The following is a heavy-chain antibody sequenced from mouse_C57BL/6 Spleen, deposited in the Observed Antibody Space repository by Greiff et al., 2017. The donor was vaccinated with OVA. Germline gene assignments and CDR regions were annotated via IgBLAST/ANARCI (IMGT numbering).Heavy chain of an antibody. CDR1: GYAFSSYW. J-gene: IGHJ2*01. Sequence: QVQLQQSGAELVKPGASVKISCKASGYAFSSYWMNWVKRRPGKGLEWIGQIYPGDGDTNYNGKFKGKATLTADKSSSTAYMQLSSLTSEDSAVYFCARGRYDLYYFDYWGQGTTLTVSS. V-gene: IGHV1-80*01. D-gene: IGHD2-3*01. CDR3: ARGRYDLYYFDY. CDR2: IYPGDGDT.